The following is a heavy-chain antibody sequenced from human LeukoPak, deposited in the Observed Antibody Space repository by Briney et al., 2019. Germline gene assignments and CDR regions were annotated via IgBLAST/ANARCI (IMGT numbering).Heavy chain of an antibody. J-gene: IGHJ4*02. V-gene: IGHV3-21*01. D-gene: IGHD3-10*01. CDR3: ARAKELLDYFDY. CDR1: GFTFSSYS. CDR2: ISSSSSSSYI. Sequence: PGGSLRLSCAASGFTFSSYSMNWVRQAPGKGLEWVSSISSSSSSSYIYYADSVKGRFTISRDNAKNSLYLQMNSLRAEDTAVYYCARAKELLDYFDYWGQGTLVTVSS.